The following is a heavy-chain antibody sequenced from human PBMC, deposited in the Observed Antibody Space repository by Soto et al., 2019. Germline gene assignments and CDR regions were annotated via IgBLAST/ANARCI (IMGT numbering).Heavy chain of an antibody. CDR1: GCTYTSFA. V-gene: IGHV3-30*09. CDR3: STRSYGSYYALDV. J-gene: IGHJ6*02. CDR2: ISYDGSDK. D-gene: IGHD3-22*01. Sequence: GGSLRLSCAASGCTYTSFALHWVRQAPGKGLEWVAVISYDGSDKYYAYSVKGRFAISRDNSKNTLYLQMNSLRPEDTAVYYCSTRSYGSYYALDVWGQGTPVTVSS.